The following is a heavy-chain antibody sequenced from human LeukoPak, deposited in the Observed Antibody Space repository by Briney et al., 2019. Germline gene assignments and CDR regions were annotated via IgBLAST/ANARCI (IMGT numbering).Heavy chain of an antibody. CDR2: IKQDGSEK. Sequence: GGSLRLSCAASGFTFNSYWMSWVRQAPGQGLEWVANIKQDGSEKYYVDSVKGRFTISRDNAKNSLYLQMNSLRADDTAVYYCARDRVTKQAPPGYWGQGTLVTVSS. V-gene: IGHV3-7*01. J-gene: IGHJ4*02. CDR1: GFTFNSYW. D-gene: IGHD2-8*01. CDR3: ARDRVTKQAPPGY.